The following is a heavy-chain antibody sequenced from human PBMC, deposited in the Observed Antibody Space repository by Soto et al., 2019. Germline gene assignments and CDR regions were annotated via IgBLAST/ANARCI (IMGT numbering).Heavy chain of an antibody. CDR2: ISAYNGNA. CDR1: GYTFTSYG. J-gene: IGHJ3*02. Sequence: ASVKVSCKASGYTFTSYGISWVRQAPGQGLEWMGWISAYNGNANYAQKLQGRVTMTTDTSTSTAYMELRSLRSDDTAVYYCARDGRFGELLSRRAFDIWGQGTMVTVSS. D-gene: IGHD3-10*01. V-gene: IGHV1-18*04. CDR3: ARDGRFGELLSRRAFDI.